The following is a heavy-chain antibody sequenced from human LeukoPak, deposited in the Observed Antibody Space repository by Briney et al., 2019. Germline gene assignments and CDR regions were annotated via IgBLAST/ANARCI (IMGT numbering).Heavy chain of an antibody. CDR1: GFSVSNYY. V-gene: IGHV3-69-1*01. Sequence: PGGSLRLSCAGSGFSVSNYYMSWVRQAPGKGLEWVSLIRDSGETFYADSVKGRFTISRDNAKNSLYLQMNSLRAEDTAVYYCARDPYYDILTGSPFGLDYWGQGTLVTVSS. CDR3: ARDPYYDILTGSPFGLDY. D-gene: IGHD3-9*01. CDR2: IRDSGET. J-gene: IGHJ4*02.